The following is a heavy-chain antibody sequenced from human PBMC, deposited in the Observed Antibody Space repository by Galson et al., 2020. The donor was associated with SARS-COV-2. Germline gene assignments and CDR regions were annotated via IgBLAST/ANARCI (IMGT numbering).Heavy chain of an antibody. CDR2: ISYDGSNK. V-gene: IGHV3-30*18. Sequence: TGGSLRLSCAASEFTFSSYGMHWVRQAPGKGLEWVAVISYDGSNKYYADSVKGRFTISRDNSKNTLYLQMNSLRAEDTAVYYCAKEHQTDYDFWSGYGDYYYGMDVWGQGTTVTVSS. CDR1: EFTFSSYG. CDR3: AKEHQTDYDFWSGYGDYYYGMDV. J-gene: IGHJ6*02. D-gene: IGHD3-3*01.